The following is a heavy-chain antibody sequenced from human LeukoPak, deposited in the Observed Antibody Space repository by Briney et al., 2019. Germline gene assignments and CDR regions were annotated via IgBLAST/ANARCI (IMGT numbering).Heavy chain of an antibody. CDR2: IYYSGST. V-gene: IGHV4-59*12. CDR1: GGSISSYY. Sequence: SETLSLTCTVAGGSISSYYWSGIRQPPGKGLEWIGYIYYSGSTNYNPPLKSRVTISVDTSKNQVSLKLSSVTAADTAVYYCARDAYYDSSGYYVRDFDYWGQGTLVTVSS. D-gene: IGHD3-22*01. J-gene: IGHJ4*02. CDR3: ARDAYYDSSGYYVRDFDY.